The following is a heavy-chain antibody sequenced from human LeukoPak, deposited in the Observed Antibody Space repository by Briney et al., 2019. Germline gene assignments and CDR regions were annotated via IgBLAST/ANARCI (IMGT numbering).Heavy chain of an antibody. Sequence: GRSLRLSCAASGFTFSSYGMHWVRQAPGKGLEWVAVIWYDGSNKYYADSVKGRLTISRDNSRNTLFLQINSLRAEDTAVYYCAKAGGLDHYYYMDVWGKGTTVTVSS. CDR1: GFTFSSYG. CDR3: AKAGGLDHYYYMDV. J-gene: IGHJ6*03. V-gene: IGHV3-33*06. CDR2: IWYDGSNK.